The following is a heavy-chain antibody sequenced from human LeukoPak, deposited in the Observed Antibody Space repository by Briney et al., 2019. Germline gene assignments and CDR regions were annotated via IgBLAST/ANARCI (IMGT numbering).Heavy chain of an antibody. V-gene: IGHV3-53*01. D-gene: IGHD3-3*01. J-gene: IGHJ4*02. Sequence: QPGGSLRLSFAVSGFNVRTNYMSWVRQAPGKGLEWVSVIFRDGSTFYGDSVKGRFSISRDNSKNMVYLQMNNLRAEDTAVYYCARDFFDFWGGSWVWGQGTLVTVSS. CDR2: IFRDGST. CDR3: ARDFFDFWGGSWV. CDR1: GFNVRTNY.